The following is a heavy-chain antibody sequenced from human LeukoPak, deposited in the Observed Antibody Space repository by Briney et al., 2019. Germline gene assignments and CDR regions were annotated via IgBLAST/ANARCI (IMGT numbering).Heavy chain of an antibody. J-gene: IGHJ6*02. D-gene: IGHD7-27*01. CDR3: ASKTGGPYYYYYGMDV. Sequence: GGSLRLSCAASGFTVSSNYMSWVRQAPGKGLEWVSVIYSGGSTYYADSVKGRFTISRHNSKNTLYLQMNSLRAEDTAVYYCASKTGGPYYYYYGMDVWGQGTTVTISS. CDR2: IYSGGST. CDR1: GFTVSSNY. V-gene: IGHV3-53*04.